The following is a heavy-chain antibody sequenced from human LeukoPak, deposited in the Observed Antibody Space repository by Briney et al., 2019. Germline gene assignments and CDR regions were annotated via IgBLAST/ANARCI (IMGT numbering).Heavy chain of an antibody. CDR3: ARDIRETYYYDSSGYYDY. CDR1: GYTFTGYY. CDR2: INPNSGGT. V-gene: IGHV1-2*02. J-gene: IGHJ4*02. Sequence: GASVKVSCKASGYTFTGYYMHWVRQAPGQGLEWMGWINPNSGGTNYAQKFQGRVTMTRDTFISTAYMELSRLRSDDTAVYYCARDIRETYYYDSSGYYDYWGQGTLVTVSS. D-gene: IGHD3-22*01.